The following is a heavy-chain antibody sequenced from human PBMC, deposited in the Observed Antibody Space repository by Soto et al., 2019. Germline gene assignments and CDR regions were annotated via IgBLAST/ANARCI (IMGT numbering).Heavy chain of an antibody. CDR2: ISYDGSNK. CDR3: ARQGYCSSTSCSGGMDV. J-gene: IGHJ6*02. CDR1: GFTFSSYA. D-gene: IGHD2-2*01. Sequence: QVQLVESGGGVVQPGRSLRLSCAASGFTFSSYAMHWVRQAPGKGLEWVAVISYDGSNKYYADSVKGRFTISRDNSKNTLYLQMNSLRAEDPAVYYCARQGYCSSTSCSGGMDVWGQGTTVTVSS. V-gene: IGHV3-30-3*01.